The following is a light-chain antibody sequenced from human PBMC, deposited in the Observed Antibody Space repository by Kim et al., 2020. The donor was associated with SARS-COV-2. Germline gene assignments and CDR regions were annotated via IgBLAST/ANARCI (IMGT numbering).Light chain of an antibody. CDR1: QTINSD. J-gene: IGKJ2*01. V-gene: IGKV3-15*01. CDR3: QHYNTWPRT. Sequence: VSPGEPATLSCRASQTINSDLAWYQQKPGQAPRLLIYDASTRAADFPARFSGGGSATEFTLTITSLQSEDFGIYYCQHYNTWPRTFGQGTKLEI. CDR2: DAS.